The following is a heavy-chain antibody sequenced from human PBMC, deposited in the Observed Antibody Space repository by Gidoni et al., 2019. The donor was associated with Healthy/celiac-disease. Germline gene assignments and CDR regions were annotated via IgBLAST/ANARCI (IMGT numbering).Heavy chain of an antibody. J-gene: IGHJ3*02. Sequence: EVQLVESGGGLVKPGGSLRLSCAASGFTFSRYSMNWVRQAPGKGLEWVSSISSSGSTIYYADSVKGRFTISRDNAKNSLYLQMNSLRAEDTAVYYCARDRYDTTPEAFDIWGQGTMVTVSS. CDR2: ISSSGSTI. CDR1: GFTFSRYS. D-gene: IGHD3-22*01. CDR3: ARDRYDTTPEAFDI. V-gene: IGHV3-21*01.